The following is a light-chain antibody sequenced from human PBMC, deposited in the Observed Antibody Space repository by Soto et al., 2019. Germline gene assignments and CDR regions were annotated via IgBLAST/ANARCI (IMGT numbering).Light chain of an antibody. V-gene: IGKV1-5*03. J-gene: IGKJ2*03. CDR3: QQYNSYVYS. CDR1: QSFKTW. CDR2: KAS. Sequence: QMTQSPSTLSAFVGDSVNITCRASQSFKTWLAWYQQKPGKAPKLIIYKASTLQTGVPSRFSASGFGTEFTLIISGLQPDDFATYYCQQYNSYVYSFGGGTKVES.